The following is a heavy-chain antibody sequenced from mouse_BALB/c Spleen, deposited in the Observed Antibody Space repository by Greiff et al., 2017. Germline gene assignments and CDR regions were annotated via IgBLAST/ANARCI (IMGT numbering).Heavy chain of an antibody. CDR2: INSNGGST. V-gene: IGHV5-6-2*01. D-gene: IGHD2-1*01. J-gene: IGHJ3*01. CDR1: GFTFSSYY. Sequence: EVMLVESGGGLVKLGGSLKLSCAASGFTFSSYYMSWVRQTPEKRLELVAAINSNGGSTYYPDTVKGRFTISRDNAKNTLYLQMSSLKSEDTALYYCARRSYGNYRAYWGQGTLVTVSA. CDR3: ARRSYGNYRAY.